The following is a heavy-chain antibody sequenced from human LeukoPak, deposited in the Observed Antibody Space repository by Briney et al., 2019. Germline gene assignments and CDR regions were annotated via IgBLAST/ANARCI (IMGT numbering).Heavy chain of an antibody. J-gene: IGHJ1*01. V-gene: IGHV4-59*01. D-gene: IGHD2-15*01. CDR3: AREDYCGGGSCYSGYFQH. CDR1: GGSISSYY. CDR2: IYYSGIT. Sequence: SETLSLTCTVSGGSISSYYWSWIRQPPGKGLEWIGYIYYSGITDSNPPLRSRVTISVDTSKNQFSLKLSSVTAADTAVYYCAREDYCGGGSCYSGYFQHWGQGTLVTVSS.